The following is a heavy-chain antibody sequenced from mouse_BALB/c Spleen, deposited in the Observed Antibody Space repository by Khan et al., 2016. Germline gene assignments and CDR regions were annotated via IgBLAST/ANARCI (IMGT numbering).Heavy chain of an antibody. CDR1: GFNIKDTY. Sequence: VQLQQSGAELVKPGASVKLSCTASGFNIKDTYIHWVKQRPEQGLEWIGRIDPANGDIKFDPKFQDKATITTDTSSNTVNLQLSSLTSEDTAVYYCGRDDYVYWGQGTTLTVSS. J-gene: IGHJ2*01. CDR3: GRDDYVY. CDR2: IDPANGDI. V-gene: IGHV14-3*02. D-gene: IGHD2-4*01.